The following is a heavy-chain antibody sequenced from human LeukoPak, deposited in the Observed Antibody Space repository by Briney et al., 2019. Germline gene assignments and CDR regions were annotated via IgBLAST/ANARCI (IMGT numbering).Heavy chain of an antibody. CDR2: MFYSTRT. Sequence: SETLSLTCTVSGGSISSYYWGWLRQPPGKGLEWIGSMFYSTRTYYNPSLTSRVTISVDTSKNQFSLRLSSVTAADTAVYYCARESLYSYFDEWGQGTLVTVSS. D-gene: IGHD2-15*01. V-gene: IGHV4-39*07. CDR1: GGSISSYY. CDR3: ARESLYSYFDE. J-gene: IGHJ4*02.